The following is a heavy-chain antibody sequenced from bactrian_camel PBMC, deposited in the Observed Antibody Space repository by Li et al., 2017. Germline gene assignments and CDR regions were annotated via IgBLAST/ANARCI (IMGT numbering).Heavy chain of an antibody. Sequence: VESGGGLVQSGGSLSLSCAASGFLFSTEGMSWFRQAPGKEREGVAAVDTDGRTTYEDSAQGRFTISQDRAKNTVHLQMNSLKPEDTAMYYCAAGLRVRGYCRADPDGYNNWGQGTQVTVS. CDR2: VDTDGRT. CDR3: AAGLRVRGYCRADPDGYNN. J-gene: IGHJ4*01. V-gene: IGHV3S53*01. CDR1: GFLFSTEG. D-gene: IGHD5*01.